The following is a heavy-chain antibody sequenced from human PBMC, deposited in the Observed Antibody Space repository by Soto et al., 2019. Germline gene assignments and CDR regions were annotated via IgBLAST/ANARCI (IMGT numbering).Heavy chain of an antibody. J-gene: IGHJ4*02. CDR1: GYTFTSYG. CDR2: ISAYNGNT. V-gene: IGHV1-18*01. D-gene: IGHD6-13*01. Sequence: QVQLVQSGAEVKKPGASVKVSCKASGYTFTSYGISWLRQAPGQGLEWMGWISAYNGNTNYGQKLQGRVTMTTDTSTSTAHMELRSLRSDDRAVYYCARDWAAAGPVDYWGQGTLVTVSS. CDR3: ARDWAAAGPVDY.